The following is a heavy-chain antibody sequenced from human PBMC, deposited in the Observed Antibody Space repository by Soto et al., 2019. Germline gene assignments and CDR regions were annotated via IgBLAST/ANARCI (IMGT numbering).Heavy chain of an antibody. V-gene: IGHV3-30*18. J-gene: IGHJ4*02. Sequence: GGSLRLSCAASGFTFSSYGMHWVRQAPGKGLEWVAVISYDGSNKYYADSVKGRFTISRDNSKNTLYLQMNSLRAEDTAVYYCAKVRAGESPFDYWVQGTLVTVSS. CDR2: ISYDGSNK. D-gene: IGHD3-16*01. CDR3: AKVRAGESPFDY. CDR1: GFTFSSYG.